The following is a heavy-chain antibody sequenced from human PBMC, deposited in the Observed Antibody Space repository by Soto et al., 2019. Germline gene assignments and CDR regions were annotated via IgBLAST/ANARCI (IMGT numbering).Heavy chain of an antibody. CDR3: AREEVEGDYLPYYYYGVDV. Sequence: PGGSLRLSCAASGFTFSSYWMSWVRQAPGKGLEWVANIKQDGSEKYYVDSVKGRFTISRDNAKNSLYLQMNSLRAEDTAVYYCAREEVEGDYLPYYYYGVDVWGQGTTVTVSS. J-gene: IGHJ6*02. CDR1: GFTFSSYW. D-gene: IGHD4-17*01. V-gene: IGHV3-7*03. CDR2: IKQDGSEK.